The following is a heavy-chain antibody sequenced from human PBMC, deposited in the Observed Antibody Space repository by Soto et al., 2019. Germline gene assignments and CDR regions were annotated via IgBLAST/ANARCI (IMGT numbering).Heavy chain of an antibody. J-gene: IGHJ6*02. CDR2: IIPIFGTA. Sequence: SVKVSCKDSGGTFSSYAISWVRQAPGQGLEWMGGIIPIFGTANYAQKFQGRVTITADESASTAYMELSSLRSEDTAVYYCSRVSFSPNSYGYYYFGMDVWGQGTTVTVSS. D-gene: IGHD5-18*01. V-gene: IGHV1-69*13. CDR3: SRVSFSPNSYGYYYFGMDV. CDR1: GGTFSSYA.